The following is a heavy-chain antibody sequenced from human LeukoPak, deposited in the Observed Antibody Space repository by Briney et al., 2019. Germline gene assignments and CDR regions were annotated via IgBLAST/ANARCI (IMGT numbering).Heavy chain of an antibody. CDR3: ARTYYYDRSAVFGY. D-gene: IGHD3-22*01. V-gene: IGHV3-23*01. Sequence: GGSLRLSCAASGFTFSSYAMTWVRQAPGKGLEWVSTINGNAGSTYYADSVKGRFTISRDNSKNTLYLQMNSLRAEDTAVYYCARTYYYDRSAVFGYWGQGTLVTVSS. J-gene: IGHJ4*02. CDR2: INGNAGST. CDR1: GFTFSSYA.